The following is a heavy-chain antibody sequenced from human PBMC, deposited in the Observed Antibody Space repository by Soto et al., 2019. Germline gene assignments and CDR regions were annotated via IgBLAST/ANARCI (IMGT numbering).Heavy chain of an antibody. D-gene: IGHD5-12*01. CDR2: FIPVFGRP. CDR3: AREGSGYNL. CDR1: GGSFSSFG. J-gene: IGHJ1*01. Sequence: SVKVSCKASGGSFSSFGISWVRQAPGQGLEWMGGFIPVFGRPNYAQRFRGRLTITADESTNTVYLELIDLRSEDTAVYYCAREGSGYNLWGQGTQVTVSS. V-gene: IGHV1-69*13.